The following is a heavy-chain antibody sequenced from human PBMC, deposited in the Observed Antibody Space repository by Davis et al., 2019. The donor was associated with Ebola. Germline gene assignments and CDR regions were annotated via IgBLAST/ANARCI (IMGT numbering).Heavy chain of an antibody. Sequence: ASVKVSCKASGYTFTSYGISWVRQAPGQGLEWMGWISAYNGNTNYAQKFQGRVTMTRDTSISTAYMELSRLRSDDTAVYYCATLTTDYYYYYYMDVWGKGTTVTVSS. CDR1: GYTFTSYG. D-gene: IGHD4-11*01. J-gene: IGHJ6*03. CDR2: ISAYNGNT. CDR3: ATLTTDYYYYYYMDV. V-gene: IGHV1-18*01.